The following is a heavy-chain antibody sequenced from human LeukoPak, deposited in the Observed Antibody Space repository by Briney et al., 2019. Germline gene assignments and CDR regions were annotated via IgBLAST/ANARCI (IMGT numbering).Heavy chain of an antibody. J-gene: IGHJ4*02. CDR2: TNPNSGGT. V-gene: IGHV1-2*02. CDR3: ARVGYCSGGSCCSIPPRY. Sequence: ASVKVSCKASGYTFTGYYMHWVRQAPGQGLEWMGWTNPNSGGTNYAQKFQGRVTMTRDTSISTAYMELSRLRSDDTAVYYCARVGYCSGGSCCSIPPRYWGQGTLVTVSS. CDR1: GYTFTGYY. D-gene: IGHD2-15*01.